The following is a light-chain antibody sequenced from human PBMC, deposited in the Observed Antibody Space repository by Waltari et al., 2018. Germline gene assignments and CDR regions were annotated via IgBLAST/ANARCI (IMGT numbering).Light chain of an antibody. V-gene: IGKV3-15*01. CDR3: QQYNRWPPLT. CDR1: QNIDNN. J-gene: IGKJ4*01. CDR2: GAS. Sequence: EVVMTQSPAALSVSPGERVTLSCKASQNIDNNLAWYQQKPGQSPRLLIYGASTRATGVPARFSGSASGTDFTLTISSLQSEDCAGFYCQQYNRWPPLTFGGGTKVEIK.